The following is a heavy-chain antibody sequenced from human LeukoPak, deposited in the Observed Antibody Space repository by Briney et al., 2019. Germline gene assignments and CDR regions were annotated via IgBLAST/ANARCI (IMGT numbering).Heavy chain of an antibody. V-gene: IGHV4-30-4*08. CDR1: GGSISSGDYY. D-gene: IGHD4-17*01. CDR3: ARDRGLDYGDYKGAFDI. Sequence: PSQTLSLTCTVSGGSISSGDYYWSWVRQPPGKGLEWIGFIYYSGSTYYNPSLKSRVTISVDTSKNQFSLKLSSVTAADTAVYYCARDRGLDYGDYKGAFDIWGQGTMVTVSS. J-gene: IGHJ3*02. CDR2: IYYSGST.